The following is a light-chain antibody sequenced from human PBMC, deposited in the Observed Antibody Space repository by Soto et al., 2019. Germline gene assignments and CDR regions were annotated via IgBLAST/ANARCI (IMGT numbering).Light chain of an antibody. CDR1: QTISSW. V-gene: IGKV1-5*03. CDR3: EHYNSYSEA. CDR2: KAA. Sequence: DIQMTQSPSTLSGSVGDRVTITCRASQTISSWLAWYQQKPGKAPKLLIYKAATLKSGVPSRFSASGSGTEFTLTISSLQPDDFATCSCEHYNSYSEAFGQGTKVDIK. J-gene: IGKJ1*01.